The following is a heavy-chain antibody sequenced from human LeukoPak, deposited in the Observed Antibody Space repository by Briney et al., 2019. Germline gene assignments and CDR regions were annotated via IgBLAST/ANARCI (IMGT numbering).Heavy chain of an antibody. Sequence: GGSLRLSCAASGFTFSSYGMHWVRQAPGKGLEWVAFIRYDGSNKYYADSVKGRFTISRDNSKNTLYLQMNSLRAEDTAVYYCAKRLVAGNFDYWGQGTLVTVSS. J-gene: IGHJ4*02. CDR1: GFTFSSYG. V-gene: IGHV3-30*02. D-gene: IGHD6-19*01. CDR2: IRYDGSNK. CDR3: AKRLVAGNFDY.